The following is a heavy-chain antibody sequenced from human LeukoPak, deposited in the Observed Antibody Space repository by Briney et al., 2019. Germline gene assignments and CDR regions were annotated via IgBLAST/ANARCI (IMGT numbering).Heavy chain of an antibody. V-gene: IGHV1-69*05. CDR2: IIPIFGTA. CDR1: GYTFTSYG. D-gene: IGHD2-21*02. CDR3: AIVVVTAAV. Sequence: GASVKVSCKASGYTFTSYGISWVRQAPGQGLEWMGRIIPIFGTANYAQKFQGRVTITTDESTSTAYMELSSLRSEDTAVYYCAIVVVTAAVWGQGTLVTVSS. J-gene: IGHJ4*02.